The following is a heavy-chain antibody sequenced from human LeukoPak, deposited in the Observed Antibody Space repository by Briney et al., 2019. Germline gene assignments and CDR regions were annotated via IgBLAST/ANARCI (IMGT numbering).Heavy chain of an antibody. D-gene: IGHD2-2*01. Sequence: SVKVSCKASGGTFSSYVISWVRQAPGQGLEWMGGIIPIFGTANYAQKFQGRVTITADESTSTAYMELSSLRSEDTAVYYCARGSIVVVPAASHYYYYMDVWGKGTTVTVSS. CDR1: GGTFSSYV. CDR3: ARGSIVVVPAASHYYYYMDV. V-gene: IGHV1-69*01. J-gene: IGHJ6*03. CDR2: IIPIFGTA.